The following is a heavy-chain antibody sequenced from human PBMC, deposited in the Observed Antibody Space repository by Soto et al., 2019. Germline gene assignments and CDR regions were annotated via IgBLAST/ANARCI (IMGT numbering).Heavy chain of an antibody. CDR2: IYYSGST. CDR1: GGSISSYY. J-gene: IGHJ4*02. Sequence: SETLSLTCTVSGGSISSYYWSWIRQPPGKGLEWIGYIYYSGSTNYNPSLKSRVTISVDTSKNQFSLKLSSVTAVDTAVYYCARTGAFRSIDYWGQGTLVTVSS. V-gene: IGHV4-59*12. CDR3: ARTGAFRSIDY. D-gene: IGHD7-27*01.